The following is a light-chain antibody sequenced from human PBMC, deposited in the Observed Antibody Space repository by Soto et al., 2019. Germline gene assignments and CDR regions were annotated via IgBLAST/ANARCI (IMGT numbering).Light chain of an antibody. CDR3: ISYTDRQSYL. Sequence: QASLTQPACVSGSPGQSITISCSGTISDIGSYNHVAWYQQFPGKSPKLMIYAVSDRPPGVSDRFSGSKSGITASRTISGLQTEDEADYYCISYTDRQSYLFGTGTKV. CDR1: ISDIGSYNH. V-gene: IGLV2-14*03. CDR2: AVS. J-gene: IGLJ1*01.